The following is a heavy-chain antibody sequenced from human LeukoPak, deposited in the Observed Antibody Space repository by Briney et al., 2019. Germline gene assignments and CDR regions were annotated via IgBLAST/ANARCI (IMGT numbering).Heavy chain of an antibody. CDR3: ARDGRGEPVDY. V-gene: IGHV3-23*01. J-gene: IGHJ4*02. D-gene: IGHD1-14*01. Sequence: GGSLRLSCAASGFTFSTYAMTWVRQAPGKGLESVSLISATGSTTYYADSVKGRFTISRDNAKNSLYLQMNSLRAEDTAVYYCARDGRGEPVDYWGQGTLVTVSS. CDR1: GFTFSTYA. CDR2: ISATGSTT.